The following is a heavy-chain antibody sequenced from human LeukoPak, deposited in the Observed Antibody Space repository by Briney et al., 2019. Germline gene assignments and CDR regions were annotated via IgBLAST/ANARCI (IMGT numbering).Heavy chain of an antibody. Sequence: SETLSLTCTVSGGSFSSSNYNWGWIRQPPGKGLEWIGSIYYSESTYYNPSLKSRVTISVDTSKNQFSLKLSSVTAADTAVYYCARHQFVAVAGTDYFDYWGQGTLVTVSS. CDR2: IYYSEST. D-gene: IGHD6-19*01. V-gene: IGHV4-39*01. CDR3: ARHQFVAVAGTDYFDY. J-gene: IGHJ4*02. CDR1: GGSFSSSNYN.